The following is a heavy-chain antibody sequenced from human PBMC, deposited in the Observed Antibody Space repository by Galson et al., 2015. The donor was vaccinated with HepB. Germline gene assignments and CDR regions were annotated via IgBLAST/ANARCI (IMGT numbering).Heavy chain of an antibody. CDR3: ASSGFGAETGDYYYGMDV. CDR1: GYSFTSYW. CDR2: IDPSDSYT. V-gene: IGHV5-10-1*01. J-gene: IGHJ6*02. D-gene: IGHD3-10*01. Sequence: QSGAEVKKPGESLRISCKGSGYSFTSYWISWVRQMPGKGLEWMGRIDPSDSYTNYSPSFQGHVTISADKSISTAYLQWSSLKASDTAMYYCASSGFGAETGDYYYGMDVWGQGTTVTVSS.